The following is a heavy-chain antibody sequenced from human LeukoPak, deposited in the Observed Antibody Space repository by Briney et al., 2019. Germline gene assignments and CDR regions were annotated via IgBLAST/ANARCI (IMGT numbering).Heavy chain of an antibody. CDR3: ATSYGDYVDTFDY. V-gene: IGHV1-69*13. J-gene: IGHJ4*02. CDR1: GGTFSSYA. Sequence: ASVKVSCKASGGTFSSYAISWVRQAPGQGLEWMGGIIPIFGTANYAQKFQGRVTITADESTSTAYMELSSLRSEDTAVYYCATSYGDYVDTFDYWGQGTLVTVSS. CDR2: IIPIFGTA. D-gene: IGHD4-17*01.